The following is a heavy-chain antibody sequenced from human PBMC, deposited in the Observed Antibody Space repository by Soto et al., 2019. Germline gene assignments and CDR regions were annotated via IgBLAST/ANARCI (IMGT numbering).Heavy chain of an antibody. CDR3: ARELAEYCSGGSCSRAFDY. Sequence: HVQLQESGPGLVKPSQTLSLTCTVSGGSISSGAYYWSWIRQHPGKGLEWIGYIYYSGSTYYNPSLKSRVTISVDTSKNQFSLKLSSVTAADTAVYYCARELAEYCSGGSCSRAFDYWGQGTLVTVSS. D-gene: IGHD2-15*01. CDR2: IYYSGST. CDR1: GGSISSGAYY. J-gene: IGHJ4*02. V-gene: IGHV4-31*03.